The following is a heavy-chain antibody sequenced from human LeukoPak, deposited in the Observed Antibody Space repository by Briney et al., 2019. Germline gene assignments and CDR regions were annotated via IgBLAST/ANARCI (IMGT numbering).Heavy chain of an antibody. V-gene: IGHV4-59*01. J-gene: IGHJ5*02. CDR3: ARSESGVSFDP. CDR2: IYYSGST. CDR1: GGSISSYY. Sequence: PSETLSLTCTVSGGSISSYYWSWIRQPPGKGLEWIGYIYYSGSTNYNPSLKSRVTISVDTSKNQFSLKLSSVTAADTAVYYCARSESGVSFDPWGQGTLVTVSS.